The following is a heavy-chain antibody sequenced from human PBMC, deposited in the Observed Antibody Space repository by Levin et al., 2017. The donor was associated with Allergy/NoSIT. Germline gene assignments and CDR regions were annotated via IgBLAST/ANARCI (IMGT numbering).Heavy chain of an antibody. CDR3: ARDRVIVGTTNYDYGMDV. CDR2: IYYIGST. V-gene: IGHV4-59*01. D-gene: IGHD1-26*01. J-gene: IGHJ6*02. Sequence: SETLSLTCTVSGGSISSYYWSWIRQPPGKGLEWLGYIYYIGSTNYNPSLKSRVTISVDTSKNQFSLKLSSVTAADTAVYYCARDRVIVGTTNYDYGMDVWGQGTTVTVSS. CDR1: GGSISSYY.